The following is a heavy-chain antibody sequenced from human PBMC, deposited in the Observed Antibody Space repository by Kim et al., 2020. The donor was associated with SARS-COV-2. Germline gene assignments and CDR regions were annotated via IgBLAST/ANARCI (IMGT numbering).Heavy chain of an antibody. D-gene: IGHD1-1*01. CDR3: ARERGYSFGSYFGY. Sequence: GGSLRLSCTASGFSFSDYWMSWVRQAPGKGLEWVANIKQDGTEKHYVDSVLGRFTISRDNAKKALYLQINSLRAEDTAVYYCARERGYSFGSYFGYWGQGSMVTVSS. CDR1: GFSFSDYW. CDR2: IKQDGTEK. V-gene: IGHV3-7*01. J-gene: IGHJ4*02.